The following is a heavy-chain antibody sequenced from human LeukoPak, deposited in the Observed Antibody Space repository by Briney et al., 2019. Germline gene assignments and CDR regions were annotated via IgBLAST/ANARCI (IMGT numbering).Heavy chain of an antibody. CDR1: GFTFSSYD. Sequence: GGSLRLSCAVSGFTFSSYDMSWVRQAPGKGLEWVSGISGSGGSTYYADSVKGRFTISRDNSKNTLYLQMNSLRAEDTAVYYCAKNKYGCSSTSCYGLDYWGQGTLVTVSS. D-gene: IGHD2-2*01. J-gene: IGHJ4*02. CDR3: AKNKYGCSSTSCYGLDY. CDR2: ISGSGGST. V-gene: IGHV3-23*01.